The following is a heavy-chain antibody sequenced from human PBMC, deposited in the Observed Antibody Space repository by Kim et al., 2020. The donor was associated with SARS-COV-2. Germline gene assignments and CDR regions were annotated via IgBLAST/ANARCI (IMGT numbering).Heavy chain of an antibody. V-gene: IGHV3-21*01. D-gene: IGHD6-6*01. Sequence: ANAVTGRFTISRDNAKNSRYRQMNSLRAEDTAVYYCAREIAARPQNWFDPWGQGTLVTVSS. J-gene: IGHJ5*02. CDR3: AREIAARPQNWFDP.